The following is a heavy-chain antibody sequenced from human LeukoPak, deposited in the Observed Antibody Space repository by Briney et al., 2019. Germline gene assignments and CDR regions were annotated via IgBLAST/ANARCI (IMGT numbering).Heavy chain of an antibody. CDR2: IYYSGTT. V-gene: IGHV4-39*07. CDR3: ARGSFHWLLD. CDR1: GGGSISGSSFW. Sequence: SETLSLTCTVSGGGSISGSSFWWGWIRRPPGKGLEWIGNIYYSGTTNYNPSLESRVAISVDTSKNQFSLKLSSVTAADTAVYYCARGSFHWLLDWGQGTLVTVSS. D-gene: IGHD3-9*01. J-gene: IGHJ4*02.